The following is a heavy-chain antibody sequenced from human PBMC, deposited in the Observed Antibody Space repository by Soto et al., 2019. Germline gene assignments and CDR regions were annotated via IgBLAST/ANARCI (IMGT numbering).Heavy chain of an antibody. J-gene: IGHJ6*02. CDR3: ARPEYSSSSYGMDV. V-gene: IGHV3-48*02. CDR2: ISSSSSTI. CDR1: GFTFSSYS. D-gene: IGHD6-6*01. Sequence: GGSLRLSCAASGFTFSSYSMNWVRQAPGKGLEWVSYISSSSSTIYYADSVKGRFTISRDNAKNSLYLQLNSLRDEDTAVYFCARPEYSSSSYGMDVWGQGTTVTVSS.